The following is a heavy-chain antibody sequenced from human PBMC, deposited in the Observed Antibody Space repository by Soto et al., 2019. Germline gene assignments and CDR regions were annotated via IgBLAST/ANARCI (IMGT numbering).Heavy chain of an antibody. CDR3: ARDRAYNTFDY. D-gene: IGHD1-1*01. CDR2: IKQDGSEK. J-gene: IGHJ4*02. CDR1: GLTFSNCW. V-gene: IGHV3-7*01. Sequence: GGSLRLSCAASGLTFSNCWMSWVRQAPGKGLEWVANIKQDGSEKYCVHSLKGRFTISRDNAKNSLYLQINSLRAEDTAVYYCARDRAYNTFDYWGQGTLVTVSS.